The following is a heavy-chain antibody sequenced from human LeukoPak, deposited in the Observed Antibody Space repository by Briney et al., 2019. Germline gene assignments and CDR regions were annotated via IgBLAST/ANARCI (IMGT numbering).Heavy chain of an antibody. J-gene: IGHJ5*02. CDR1: GGTFSSYA. CDR2: IIPIFGTA. D-gene: IGHD3-22*01. V-gene: IGHV1-69*05. CDR3: ARAYYYDSSGYSPFDP. Sequence: SVKVSCKAPGGTFSSYAISWVRQAPGQGLEWMGGIIPIFGTANYAQKFQGRVTITTDESTSTAYMELSSLRSEDTAVYYCARAYYYDSSGYSPFDPWGQGTLVTASS.